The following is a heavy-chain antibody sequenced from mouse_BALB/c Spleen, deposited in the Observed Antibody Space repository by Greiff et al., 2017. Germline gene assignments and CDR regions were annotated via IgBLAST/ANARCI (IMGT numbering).Heavy chain of an antibody. CDR3: ARKNYYDYAWFAY. J-gene: IGHJ3*01. CDR2: IWSGGST. V-gene: IGHV2-2*02. D-gene: IGHD2-4*01. CDR1: GLLLSLYG. Sequence: VNLMVSGPLLAHPSLTLSIICTLSGLLLSLYGVFWFRQSPGKGLEWLRVIWSGGSTDYNAAFISRLSISKDNSKSQVFFKMNSLQANDTAIYYCARKNYYDYAWFAYWGQGTLVTVSA.